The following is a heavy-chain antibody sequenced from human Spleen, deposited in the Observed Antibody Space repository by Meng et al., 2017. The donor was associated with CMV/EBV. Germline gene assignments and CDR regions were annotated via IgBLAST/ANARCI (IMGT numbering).Heavy chain of an antibody. CDR3: ARGRRRYSFWSDHIGGWFDP. Sequence: SFSGYSWSWIRPPTGKGLEWIGEINHSGSTNYNPSLKSRVATSVDTSKNQFSLKLSSVTAADTAVYYCARGRRRYSFWSDHIGGWFDPWGQGTLVTVSS. CDR2: INHSGST. D-gene: IGHD3-3*01. CDR1: SFSGYS. V-gene: IGHV4-34*01. J-gene: IGHJ5*02.